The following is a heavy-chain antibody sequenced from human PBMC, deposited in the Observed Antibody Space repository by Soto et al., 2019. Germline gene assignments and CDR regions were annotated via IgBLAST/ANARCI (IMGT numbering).Heavy chain of an antibody. CDR2: IYYSGST. CDR1: GGSISSGDYY. Sequence: QVQLQESGPGLVKPSQTLSLTCTVSGGSISSGDYYWSWIRQPPGKGLEWIGYIYYSGSTYYNPSLKRRVTISVDTSKNQFYLKLSSVTAADTAVYYCARVGGIVGATTHDYWGQGTLVTVSS. J-gene: IGHJ4*02. V-gene: IGHV4-30-4*01. CDR3: ARVGGIVGATTHDY. D-gene: IGHD1-26*01.